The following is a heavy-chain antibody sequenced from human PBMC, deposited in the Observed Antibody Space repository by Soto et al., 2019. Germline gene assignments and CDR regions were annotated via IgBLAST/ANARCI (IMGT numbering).Heavy chain of an antibody. CDR2: IYYSGST. Sequence: PSETLSLTCTVSGGSVSSGSYYWSWIRQPPGKGLEWIGYIYYSGSTNYNPSLKSRVTISVDTSKNQFSLKLSSVTAADTAVYYCARETTGYSGYDMIYFDYWGQGTLVTVSS. CDR1: GGSVSSGSYY. J-gene: IGHJ4*02. D-gene: IGHD5-12*01. CDR3: ARETTGYSGYDMIYFDY. V-gene: IGHV4-61*01.